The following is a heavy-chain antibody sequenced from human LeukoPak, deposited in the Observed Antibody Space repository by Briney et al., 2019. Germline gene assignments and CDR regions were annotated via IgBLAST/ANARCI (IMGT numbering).Heavy chain of an antibody. D-gene: IGHD2-2*01. V-gene: IGHV1-18*01. Sequence: GASVKVSCKASGYTFTTYGISWVRQAPGQGLEWMGWISGYNGNTNYAQKLQGRVTMTTDTSTSTAYMELRSLRSDDTAVYYCVRDRTKYCSSTSCPLDYWGQGTLVTVSS. CDR1: GYTFTTYG. J-gene: IGHJ4*02. CDR3: VRDRTKYCSSTSCPLDY. CDR2: ISGYNGNT.